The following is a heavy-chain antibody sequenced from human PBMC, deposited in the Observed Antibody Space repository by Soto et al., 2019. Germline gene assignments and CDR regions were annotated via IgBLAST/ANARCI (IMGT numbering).Heavy chain of an antibody. CDR1: GFTFSSYE. CDR2: ISSSGSTI. Sequence: PGGSLRLSCAASGFTFSSYEMNWVRQAPGKGLEWVSYISSSGSTIYYADSVKGRFTISRDNAKNSLYLQMNSLRAEDTAVYYCARSPGQQLTTVHYYGIDVWGQGTTVTVSS. J-gene: IGHJ6*02. CDR3: ARSPGQQLTTVHYYGIDV. V-gene: IGHV3-48*03. D-gene: IGHD6-13*01.